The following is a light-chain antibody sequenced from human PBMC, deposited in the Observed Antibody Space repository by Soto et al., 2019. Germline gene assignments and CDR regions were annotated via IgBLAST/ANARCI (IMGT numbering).Light chain of an antibody. CDR2: DVD. CDR1: SSDVGAYSF. J-gene: IGLJ1*01. V-gene: IGLV2-11*01. CDR3: CSYAGAYRYV. Sequence: QSVLTQPRSVSGSPGQSIIISCTGSSSDVGAYSFASWYQQHPGAAPKLLIHDVDKRPPGVPDRFSASKSGNTASLTISGLQAEDEAAYFCCSYAGAYRYVFGSGPKLTVL.